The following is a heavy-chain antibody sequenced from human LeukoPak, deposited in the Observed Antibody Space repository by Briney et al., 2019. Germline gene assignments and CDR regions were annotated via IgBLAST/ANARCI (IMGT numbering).Heavy chain of an antibody. V-gene: IGHV4-34*01. D-gene: IGHD2-15*01. CDR1: GGSFSGYY. Sequence: PSETLSLTCAVYGGSFSGYYWSWIRQPPGKGLEWIGEINHSGSTNYNPSLKSRVTISVDTSKNQFSLKLSSVTAADTAVYYCARGGIRGCSGGSCFTLARIFDYWGQGTLVTVSS. CDR3: ARGGIRGCSGGSCFTLARIFDY. J-gene: IGHJ4*02. CDR2: INHSGST.